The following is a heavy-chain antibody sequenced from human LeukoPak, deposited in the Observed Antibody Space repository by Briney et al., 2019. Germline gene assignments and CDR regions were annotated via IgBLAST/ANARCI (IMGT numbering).Heavy chain of an antibody. V-gene: IGHV3-23*01. D-gene: IGHD6-25*01. CDR1: GFTFSSYA. J-gene: IGHJ6*03. CDR2: IRIDSGRT. CDR3: ARKGIGSSRYQNMDV. Sequence: GGSLRLSCAASGFTFSSYAMSWVRQAPGKGPEWVSTIRIDSGRTYYADSVKGRFTVSRDTSKNTLYLQMNRLRAEDTAVYYCARKGIGSSRYQNMDVWGKGTTVTVSS.